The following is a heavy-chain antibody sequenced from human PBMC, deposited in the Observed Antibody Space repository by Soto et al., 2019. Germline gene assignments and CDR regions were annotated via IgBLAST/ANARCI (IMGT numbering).Heavy chain of an antibody. CDR1: GYSFTSYW. V-gene: IGHV5-51*01. J-gene: IGHJ6*02. CDR2: IFPDDSDT. D-gene: IGHD3-16*01. Sequence: GESLKISSKGSGYSFTSYWIAWVRQMTGKALECMGIIFPDDSDTRYSPSLQGQVTFSADKSINTAYLQWTSLKASDSGMCYCARPKGGRGGMDVWGQGTTVTVSS. CDR3: ARPKGGRGGMDV.